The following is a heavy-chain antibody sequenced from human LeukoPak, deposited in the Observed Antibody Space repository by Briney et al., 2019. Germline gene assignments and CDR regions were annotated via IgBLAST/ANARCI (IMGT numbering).Heavy chain of an antibody. D-gene: IGHD5-12*01. Sequence: SETLSLTCAVYGGSFSSYYWSWIRQPPGKGLEWIGYIYYSGSTNYNPSLKSRVTISLNTSKNQFSLKLSSVTAADTAVYYCVRAVGPVGGYDSPWGQGTLVTVSS. V-gene: IGHV4-59*01. CDR3: VRAVGPVGGYDSP. CDR1: GGSFSSYY. J-gene: IGHJ5*02. CDR2: IYYSGST.